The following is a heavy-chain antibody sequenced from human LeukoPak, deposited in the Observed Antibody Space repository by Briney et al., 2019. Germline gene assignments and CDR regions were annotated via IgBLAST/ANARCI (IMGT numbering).Heavy chain of an antibody. Sequence: GRSLRLSCAASGFTFDDYAMHWVRQAPGKGLEWVSGISWNSGSIGYADSVKGRFTISRDNAKNSLYLQMNSLRAEDTALYYCAKDELAGAFDIWGQGTMVTVSS. J-gene: IGHJ3*02. CDR1: GFTFDDYA. CDR2: ISWNSGSI. CDR3: AKDELAGAFDI. V-gene: IGHV3-9*01. D-gene: IGHD1-7*01.